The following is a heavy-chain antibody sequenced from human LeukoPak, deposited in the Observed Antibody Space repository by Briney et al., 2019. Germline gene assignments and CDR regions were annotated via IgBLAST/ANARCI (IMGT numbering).Heavy chain of an antibody. CDR1: CGSISNYY. CDR3: ARHPFATPFDY. V-gene: IGHV4-59*08. D-gene: IGHD2-15*01. J-gene: IGHJ4*02. Sequence: ASETLSLTCNVSCGSISNYYWSWIRQPPGKGLEWIGYMYHTGHTMYNSSLKRRVTMSLDTSNNHFSLRLSSVTAADTAVYYCARHPFATPFDYWGPGTVVTVSS. CDR2: MYHTGHT.